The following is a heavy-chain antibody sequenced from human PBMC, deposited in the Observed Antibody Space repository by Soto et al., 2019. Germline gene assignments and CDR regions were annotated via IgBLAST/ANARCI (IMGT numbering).Heavy chain of an antibody. Sequence: KSSETLSLTCTVSGGSISSYYWSWIQQPPGKGLEWIGYIYYSGSTNYNPSLKSRVTISLDTSKNQFSLKLSSVTAADTAVYYCASSFYSGSGSSTYYFDYWGQGTLVTVSS. CDR2: IYYSGST. V-gene: IGHV4-59*01. CDR3: ASSFYSGSGSSTYYFDY. D-gene: IGHD3-10*01. J-gene: IGHJ4*02. CDR1: GGSISSYY.